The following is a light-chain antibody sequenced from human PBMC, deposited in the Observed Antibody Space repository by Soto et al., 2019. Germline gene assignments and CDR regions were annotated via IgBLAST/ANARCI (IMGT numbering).Light chain of an antibody. V-gene: IGLV2-14*01. CDR3: SSYNSSRTIEV. CDR2: EVS. J-gene: IGLJ3*02. Sequence: QSVLTQPAAVAVSPGQSITISCTGTSSDVGGYNYVSWYQQHPGQAPKLMIYEVSNRPSGVSNRFSGSKSGNTASLTISGLQDEDEADYYCSSYNSSRTIEVFGGGTK. CDR1: SSDVGGYNY.